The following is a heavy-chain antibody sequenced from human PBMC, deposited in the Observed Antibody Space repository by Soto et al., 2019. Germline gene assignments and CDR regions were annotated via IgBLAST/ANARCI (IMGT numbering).Heavy chain of an antibody. V-gene: IGHV4-59*08. CDR1: GGTISIYY. D-gene: IGHD1-26*01. CDR3: ARLVSSYGTWFHP. CDR2: IYYSGST. J-gene: IGHJ5*02. Sequence: PSDTLSLTCTVSGGTISIYYWSWIRQPPGKGLEWIGYIYYSGSTNYNPSLKSRVTISVDTSKNQFSLKLSSVTAADTAVYYCARLVSSYGTWFHPWGEGLLVTV.